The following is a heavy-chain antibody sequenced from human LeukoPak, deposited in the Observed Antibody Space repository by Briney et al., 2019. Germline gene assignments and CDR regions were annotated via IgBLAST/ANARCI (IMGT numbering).Heavy chain of an antibody. Sequence: SETLSLICAVNGGSFSDYYWSWIRQPPGKGLEWIGEINHSGSTEYNPSLKSRVTISLDTSKNQFSLKLSSVTAADTAVYYCARAGLRTRFAFDIWGQGTMVTVSS. J-gene: IGHJ3*02. CDR1: GGSFSDYY. V-gene: IGHV4-34*01. D-gene: IGHD2-2*01. CDR2: INHSGST. CDR3: ARAGLRTRFAFDI.